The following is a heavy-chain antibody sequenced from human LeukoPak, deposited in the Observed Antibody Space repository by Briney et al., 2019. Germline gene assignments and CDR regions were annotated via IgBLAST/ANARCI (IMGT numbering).Heavy chain of an antibody. CDR1: GFTFSSYA. J-gene: IGHJ4*02. CDR2: ISGSGGST. V-gene: IGHV3-23*01. Sequence: PGGSLRLSCAASGFTFSSYAMSWVRQAPGKGLEWVSAISGSGGSTYYADSVKGRFTISRDNSKNTLYLQMNSLRAEDTAVYYCAKVSYYDFWSGTLRYFDYWGQGTLVTVSS. CDR3: AKVSYYDFWSGTLRYFDY. D-gene: IGHD3-3*01.